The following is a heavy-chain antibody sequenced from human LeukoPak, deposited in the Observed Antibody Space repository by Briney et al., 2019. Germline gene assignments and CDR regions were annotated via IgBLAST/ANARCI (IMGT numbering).Heavy chain of an antibody. CDR3: ARCWFGELLNWFDP. D-gene: IGHD3-10*01. Sequence: GASVKVSCKASGYTFTGYYMHWVRQAPGQGLEWMGRINPNSGGTNYAQKFQGRVTMTRDTSISTAYMELSRLRSDDTAVYYCARCWFGELLNWFDPWGQGTLVTVSS. J-gene: IGHJ5*02. V-gene: IGHV1-2*06. CDR2: INPNSGGT. CDR1: GYTFTGYY.